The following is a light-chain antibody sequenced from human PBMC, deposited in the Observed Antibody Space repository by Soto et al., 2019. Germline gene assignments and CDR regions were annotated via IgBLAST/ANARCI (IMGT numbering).Light chain of an antibody. CDR2: SDD. V-gene: IGLV1-44*01. Sequence: QAVVTQPPSLSGTPGQRVTISCSGSNSNIGRYSVNWYQHLPGTAPKILIYSDDERPSGVPDRCSGSKSGTSASLAISGLQSEDEAEYYCAAWDDNLNGPLFGGGTKVTVL. CDR3: AAWDDNLNGPL. CDR1: NSNIGRYS. J-gene: IGLJ3*02.